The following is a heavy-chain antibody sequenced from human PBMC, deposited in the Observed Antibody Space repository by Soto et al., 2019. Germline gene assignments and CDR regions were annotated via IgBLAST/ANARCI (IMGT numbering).Heavy chain of an antibody. CDR3: ARGIGYCSSINCYSSRRLRFDS. D-gene: IGHD2-2*01. Sequence: QVQLQQCGAGLLKPSETLSLTCAVYGGSFSGYYWTWIRQSPEQGLEWIGEVNHSGTTYYNPSLKTRDTISVHTPKKQFSLKMSYVTAADTAVYYCARGIGYCSSINCYSSRRLRFDSWGQGTLVTVSS. V-gene: IGHV4-34*01. J-gene: IGHJ4*02. CDR1: GGSFSGYY. CDR2: VNHSGTT.